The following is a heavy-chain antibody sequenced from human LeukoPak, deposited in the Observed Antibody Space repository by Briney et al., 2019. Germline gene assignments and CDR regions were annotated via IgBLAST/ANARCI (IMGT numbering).Heavy chain of an antibody. Sequence: ASVKVSCKASGYTFTSYAMDWVRQAPGQGLEWMGLINTNTGNPTYAQGFTGRFVFSLDTSVSTAYLQISSLKAEDTAVYYCARHPLYSSSWYRVFDYWGQGTLVTVSS. J-gene: IGHJ4*02. D-gene: IGHD6-13*01. CDR1: GYTFTSYA. V-gene: IGHV7-4-1*02. CDR2: INTNTGNP. CDR3: ARHPLYSSSWYRVFDY.